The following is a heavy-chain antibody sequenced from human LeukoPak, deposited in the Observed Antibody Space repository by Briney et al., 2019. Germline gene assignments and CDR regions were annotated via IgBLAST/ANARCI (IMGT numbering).Heavy chain of an antibody. CDR1: GFTFSSYG. Sequence: GGSLRLSCAASGFTFSSYGMHWVRQAPGKGLEWVAVISYDGSNKYYADSVKGRFTISRDNSKNTLYLQMNSLRAEDTAMYYCAKDDRSHRFYYYYGMDVWGQGTTVTVSS. V-gene: IGHV3-30*18. CDR3: AKDDRSHRFYYYYGMDV. CDR2: ISYDGSNK. D-gene: IGHD3-22*01. J-gene: IGHJ6*02.